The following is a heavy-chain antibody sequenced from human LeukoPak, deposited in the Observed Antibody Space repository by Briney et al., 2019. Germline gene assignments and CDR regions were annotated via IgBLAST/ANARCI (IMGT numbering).Heavy chain of an antibody. J-gene: IGHJ6*02. CDR1: GGSFSGYY. CDR2: INHSGST. V-gene: IGHV4-34*01. Sequence: SETLSLTCAVYGGSFSGYYWSWIRQPPGKGLEWIGEINHSGSTNYNPSLKSRVTISVDTSKNQFSLKLSSVTAADTAVYYCAREWANGVWNQYGMDVWGQGTTVTVSS. CDR3: AREWANGVWNQYGMDV. D-gene: IGHD2-8*01.